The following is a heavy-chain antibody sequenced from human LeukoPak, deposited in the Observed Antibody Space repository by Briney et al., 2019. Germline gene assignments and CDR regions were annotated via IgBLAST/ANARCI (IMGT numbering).Heavy chain of an antibody. Sequence: ASVKVSCKASGYTFTSYDINWVRQATGQGLEWMGWMNPNSGNTGYAQKFQGRVTMTRNTSISTAYMELSRLRSDDTAVYYCARDRNWNYGGGYYFDYWGQGTLVTVSS. CDR2: MNPNSGNT. CDR3: ARDRNWNYGGGYYFDY. J-gene: IGHJ4*02. V-gene: IGHV1-8*01. CDR1: GYTFTSYD. D-gene: IGHD1-7*01.